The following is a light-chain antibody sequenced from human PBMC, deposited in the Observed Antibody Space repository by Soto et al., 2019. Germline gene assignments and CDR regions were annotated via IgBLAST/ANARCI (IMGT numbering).Light chain of an antibody. Sequence: PGERATLSCRASQRVASSYLAWYQQKPGQAPRLLIHGASSRATGIPGRFSGSGSGTDFTLTISRLEPEDFAVYYCQQYGSLPRTFGQGTKVEIK. CDR1: QRVASSY. CDR2: GAS. CDR3: QQYGSLPRT. V-gene: IGKV3-20*01. J-gene: IGKJ1*01.